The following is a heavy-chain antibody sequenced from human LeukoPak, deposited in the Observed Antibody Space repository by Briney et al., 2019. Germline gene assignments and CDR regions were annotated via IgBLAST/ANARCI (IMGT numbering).Heavy chain of an antibody. CDR3: ATHSAVTYYDILTGYRYGWFDP. J-gene: IGHJ5*02. V-gene: IGHV1-24*01. D-gene: IGHD3-9*01. CDR1: GYTLTELS. Sequence: GASVKVSCKVSGYTLTELSMHWVRQAPGKGLEWMGGFDPEDGETIHAQKFQGRVTMTEDTSTDTAYMELSSLRSEDTAVYYCATHSAVTYYDILTGYRYGWFDPWGQGTLVTVSS. CDR2: FDPEDGET.